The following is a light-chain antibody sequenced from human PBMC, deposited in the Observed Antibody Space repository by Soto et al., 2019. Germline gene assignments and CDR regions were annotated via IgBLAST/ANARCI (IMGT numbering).Light chain of an antibody. CDR1: SIDVGGYNY. J-gene: IGLJ1*01. CDR3: CSYAGSYTRV. CDR2: AVG. Sequence: LTQARSLCVSPGQSVTISYTGTSIDVGGYNYVSWYQQPPGKAPKLMIYAVGKRPSGVPDRFSGSKSDNTASLTISGLQAEYEADYYCCSYAGSYTRVLGTGTKVPVL. V-gene: IGLV2-11*01.